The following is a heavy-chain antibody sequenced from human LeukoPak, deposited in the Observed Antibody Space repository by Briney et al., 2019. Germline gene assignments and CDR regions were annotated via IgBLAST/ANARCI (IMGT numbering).Heavy chain of an antibody. V-gene: IGHV3-7*01. J-gene: IGHJ4*02. CDR3: ARDRNTDFWSGYYTNYFDY. Sequence: GGSLRLSCAASGFTFSSYWMSWVRQAPGKGLEWVANIKQDGSEKYYVDSVKGRFTISRDNAKNSLSLQMSSLRAEDTAVYYCARDRNTDFWSGYYTNYFDYWGQGTLVIVSS. D-gene: IGHD3-3*01. CDR2: IKQDGSEK. CDR1: GFTFSSYW.